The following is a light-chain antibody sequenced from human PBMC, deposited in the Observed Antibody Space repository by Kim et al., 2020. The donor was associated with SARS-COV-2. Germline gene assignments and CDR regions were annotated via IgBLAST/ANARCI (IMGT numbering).Light chain of an antibody. CDR2: RNN. CDR1: SNNVGNQG. J-gene: IGLJ3*02. Sequence: QAGLTQPPSVSKGLRQTATLTCTGNSNNVGNQGAACLQQHQGHPPKLLSYRNNNRPSGISERLSASRSGNTASLTITGLQPEDEADYYCSAWDNSLSAWVFGGGTQLTVL. CDR3: SAWDNSLSAWV. V-gene: IGLV10-54*01.